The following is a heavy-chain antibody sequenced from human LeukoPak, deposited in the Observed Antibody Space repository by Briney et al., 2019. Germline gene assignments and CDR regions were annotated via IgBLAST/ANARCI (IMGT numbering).Heavy chain of an antibody. CDR3: ARHPGYYDSSGYYVSAFDI. Sequence: SQTLSLTCTVSGGSISSGGYYWGWIRQSPGKGLEWIGSIYYSGSTYFNPSLKSRVTMSVDTSKNHFSLKLTSVTAADTAVYYCARHPGYYDSSGYYVSAFDIWGQGTMVTVSS. CDR2: IYYSGST. V-gene: IGHV4-39*01. CDR1: GGSISSGGYY. D-gene: IGHD3-22*01. J-gene: IGHJ3*02.